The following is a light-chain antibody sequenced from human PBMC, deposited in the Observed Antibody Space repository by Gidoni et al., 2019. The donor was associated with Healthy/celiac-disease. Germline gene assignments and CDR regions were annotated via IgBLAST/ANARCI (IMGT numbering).Light chain of an antibody. V-gene: IGLV2-14*03. CDR3: SSYTSSSTWV. CDR1: SSDVGGYNY. Sequence: QSALTQPASVSGSPGQSITISCTGTSSDVGGYNYVSWYHQHPGKAPKRMIYDVSNRPSGVSNRFSGSKSGNTASLTISRPQAEDEADYYCSSYTSSSTWVFGGGTKLTVL. J-gene: IGLJ3*02. CDR2: DVS.